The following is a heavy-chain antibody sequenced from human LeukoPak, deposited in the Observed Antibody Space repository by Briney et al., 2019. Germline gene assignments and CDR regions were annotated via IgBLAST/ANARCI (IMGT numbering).Heavy chain of an antibody. CDR1: GYTFTSYY. Sequence: WASVKVSCKASGYTFTSYYMHWVRQAPGQGLEWMGIIKPSGGSTSYAQKFQGRVTMTRDMSTSTVYMELSSLRSEDTAVYYCARVKSYYYDTSDKDAFDIWGQGTMVTVSS. CDR3: ARVKSYYYDTSDKDAFDI. J-gene: IGHJ3*02. D-gene: IGHD3-22*01. CDR2: IKPSGGST. V-gene: IGHV1-46*01.